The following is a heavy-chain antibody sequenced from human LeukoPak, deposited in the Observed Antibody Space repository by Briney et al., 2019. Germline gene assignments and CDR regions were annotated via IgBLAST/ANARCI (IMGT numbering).Heavy chain of an antibody. D-gene: IGHD3-3*01. CDR2: ISGSGGST. Sequence: PGGSLRLSCVASGFTFSSYAMNWVRQAPGKGLEWVSVISGSGGSTYYADSVKGRFTISRDNSKNTVYLQMNSLRAEDTAVYYCAKVDDFWSGSVDYWGQGTLVTVSS. V-gene: IGHV3-23*01. J-gene: IGHJ4*02. CDR1: GFTFSSYA. CDR3: AKVDDFWSGSVDY.